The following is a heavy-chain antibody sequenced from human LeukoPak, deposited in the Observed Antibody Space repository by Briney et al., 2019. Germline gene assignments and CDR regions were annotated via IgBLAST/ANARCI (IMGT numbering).Heavy chain of an antibody. J-gene: IGHJ4*02. D-gene: IGHD6-13*01. V-gene: IGHV3-23*01. CDR1: GFTFSSFP. CDR3: ARILVMYSSSWYTNY. CDR2: INSGGST. Sequence: GGSLRLSCAASGFTFSSFPMSWVRQAPGRGLEWVSAINSGGSTYFADSVKGRFTISRDNAKNSLYLQMNSLRDEDTAVYYCARILVMYSSSWYTNYWGQGTLVTVSS.